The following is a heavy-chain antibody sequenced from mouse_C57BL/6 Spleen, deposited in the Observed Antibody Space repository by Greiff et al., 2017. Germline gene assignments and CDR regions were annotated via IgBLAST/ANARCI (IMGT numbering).Heavy chain of an antibody. CDR2: IDPSDSYT. J-gene: IGHJ2*01. D-gene: IGHD1-1*01. V-gene: IGHV1-69*01. CDR1: GYTFTSYW. Sequence: QVQLQQSGAELVMPGASVKLSCKASGYTFTSYWMHWVKQRPGQGLEWIGEIDPSDSYTNYNQKFKGKSTLTVDKSSSTAYMQLSSLTSEDSAVYYCARGATVVAPFDYWGQGTTLTVSS. CDR3: ARGATVVAPFDY.